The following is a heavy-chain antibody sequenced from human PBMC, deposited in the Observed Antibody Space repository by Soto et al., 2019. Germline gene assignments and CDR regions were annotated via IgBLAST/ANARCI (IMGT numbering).Heavy chain of an antibody. D-gene: IGHD6-19*01. V-gene: IGHV6-1*01. J-gene: IGHJ4*02. CDR2: TYYRSKWYS. Sequence: SQTLSLTCAISGDSVSGTSTAWSCIRHSPSRGLEWLGRTYYRSKWYSDYAVSVKSRITINPDTSKNQFSLQLNSVTPEDTAVYYCARGSYYSGWDWGQGTLVTVSS. CDR3: ARGSYYSGWD. CDR1: GDSVSGTSTA.